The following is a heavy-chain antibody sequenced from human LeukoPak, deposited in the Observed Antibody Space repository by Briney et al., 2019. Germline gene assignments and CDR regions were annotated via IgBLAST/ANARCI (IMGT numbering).Heavy chain of an antibody. CDR2: IKSKTDGGTT. J-gene: IGHJ3*02. V-gene: IGHV3-15*01. D-gene: IGHD3-9*01. Sequence: PGGSLRLSRAASGFTFSNAWMSWVRQAPGKGLEWVGRIKSKTDGGTTDYAAPVKGRFTISRDDSKNTLHLQMNSLKTEDTAVYYCTTAYYDILTGYLDAFDIWGQGTMVTVSS. CDR3: TTAYYDILTGYLDAFDI. CDR1: GFTFSNAW.